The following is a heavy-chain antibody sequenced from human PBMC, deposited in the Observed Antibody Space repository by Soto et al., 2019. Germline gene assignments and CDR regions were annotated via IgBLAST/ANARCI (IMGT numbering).Heavy chain of an antibody. CDR2: INQDGTAT. V-gene: IGHV3-7*01. CDR3: GRDMDV. J-gene: IGHJ6*02. Sequence: EVQVVESGGGLVQPGGSLRLSCAASGFTFSTYWMSWVRQAPGKGLEWVANINQDGTATNYVDSVKGRFIISRDNAKDSLYLQMNSLRAEDTAMYYWGRDMDVWGQGTTVTVSS. CDR1: GFTFSTYW.